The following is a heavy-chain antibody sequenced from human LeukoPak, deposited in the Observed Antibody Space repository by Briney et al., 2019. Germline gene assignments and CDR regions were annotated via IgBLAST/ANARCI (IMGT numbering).Heavy chain of an antibody. J-gene: IGHJ4*02. CDR3: ARENGVLGYFDY. D-gene: IGHD1-1*01. Sequence: ASVKVSCKASGYTFTGYYMHWVRQAPGQGLEWMGWINPNSGGTNYAQKFQGRVTMTRDTSISTAYMELSRLRSDDTAVYYCARENGVLGYFDYWGQGTLVTVSS. V-gene: IGHV1-2*02. CDR1: GYTFTGYY. CDR2: INPNSGGT.